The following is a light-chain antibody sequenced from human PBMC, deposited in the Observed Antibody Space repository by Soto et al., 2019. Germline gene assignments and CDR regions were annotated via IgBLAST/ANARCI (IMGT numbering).Light chain of an antibody. CDR3: QQANSFPLT. J-gene: IGKJ4*01. V-gene: IGKV1-12*01. CDR2: AAS. CDR1: QGISSR. Sequence: DIQMTQSPSSVSASVGDRVTITCRASQGISSRLAWYQQKPGKAPNLLIYAASSLQSGVPSRFSGSGSETDFTLTIGSLQPEDFATYFCQQANSFPLTFGGGTKVEIK.